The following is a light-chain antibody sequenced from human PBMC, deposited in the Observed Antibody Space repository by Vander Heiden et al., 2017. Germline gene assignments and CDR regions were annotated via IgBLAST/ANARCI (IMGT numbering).Light chain of an antibody. CDR3: QQYYSTPRT. CDR2: WAS. Sequence: DIVMTQSPDSLAVSLGERATMNCKPSQSALYSSNNKNYLAWYQQKPGRPPKLLIYWASTRESGVPDRFSGSGSGTDFTLTISSLQAEDVAVYYCQQYYSTPRTFGQGTKLEIK. J-gene: IGKJ2*01. V-gene: IGKV4-1*01. CDR1: QSALYSSNNKNY.